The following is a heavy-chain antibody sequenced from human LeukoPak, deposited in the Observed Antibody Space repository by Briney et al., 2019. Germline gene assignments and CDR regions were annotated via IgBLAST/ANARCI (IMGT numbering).Heavy chain of an antibody. Sequence: GTSVKVSCKVSGYTLTELSMHWVRQAPGKRLEWMGGFDPGDGETIYAQKFQGRVTMTEDTSTDTAYMELSSLRSEDTAVYYCATDLAVYSSSWHFDYWGQGTLVTVSS. CDR2: FDPGDGET. J-gene: IGHJ4*02. CDR1: GYTLTELS. V-gene: IGHV1-24*01. D-gene: IGHD6-13*01. CDR3: ATDLAVYSSSWHFDY.